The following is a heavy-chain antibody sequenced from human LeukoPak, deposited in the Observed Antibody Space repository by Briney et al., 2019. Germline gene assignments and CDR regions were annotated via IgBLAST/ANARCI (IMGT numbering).Heavy chain of an antibody. V-gene: IGHV1-69*05. J-gene: IGHJ4*02. CDR1: GGTFSSYA. D-gene: IGHD3-10*01. CDR3: ARGHYYGSGSYYKNPPYYFDY. Sequence: ASVKVSCKASGGTFSSYAISWVRQAPGQGLEWMGGIIPIFGTANYAQKFQGRVTITTDESTSTAYMELSSLRSEDTAVYYCARGHYYGSGSYYKNPPYYFDYWGQGTLVTVSS. CDR2: IIPIFGTA.